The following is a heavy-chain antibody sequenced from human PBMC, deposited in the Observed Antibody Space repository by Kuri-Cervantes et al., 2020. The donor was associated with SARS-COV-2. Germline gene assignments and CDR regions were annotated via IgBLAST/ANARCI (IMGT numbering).Heavy chain of an antibody. V-gene: IGHV1-18*01. J-gene: IGHJ4*02. CDR3: ARGGVEGGEAATPHYFDY. Sequence: ASVKVSCKASGYTFTSYGISWVRQAPGQGLEWMGWISAYNGNTNYAQKLQGRVTMTTDTSTSTAYMELRSLGSDDSAVYYCARGGVEGGEAATPHYFDYWGQGTLVTVSS. CDR1: GYTFTSYG. CDR2: ISAYNGNT. D-gene: IGHD2-15*01.